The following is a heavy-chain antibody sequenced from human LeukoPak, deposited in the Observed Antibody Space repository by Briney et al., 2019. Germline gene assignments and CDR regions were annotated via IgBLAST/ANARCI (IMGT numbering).Heavy chain of an antibody. CDR2: IYYSGST. CDR3: ARGPNGGYYDI. D-gene: IGHD3-16*01. Sequence: SETLSLTCTVSGGSISSGDYYWSWIRQPPGKGLEWIGYIYYSGSTYYNPSLKSRVTISVDTSKNQFSLKLSSVTAADTAVYYCARGPNGGYYDIWGQGTMVTVSS. J-gene: IGHJ3*02. CDR1: GGSISSGDYY. V-gene: IGHV4-30-4*01.